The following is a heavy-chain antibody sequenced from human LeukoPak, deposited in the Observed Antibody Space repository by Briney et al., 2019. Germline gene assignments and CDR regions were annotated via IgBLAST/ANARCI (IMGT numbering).Heavy chain of an antibody. CDR3: ASTIVVVPAAISLFDY. CDR2: IYTGGST. J-gene: IGHJ4*02. Sequence: PSQTLSLTCTVSGGSISSGSYYWSWIRQPAGKGLEWIGRIYTGGSTNYNPSLKSRVTISVDTSKNQFSLKLSSVTAADTAVYYCASTIVVVPAAISLFDYWGQGTLVTVSS. V-gene: IGHV4-61*02. D-gene: IGHD2-2*01. CDR1: GGSISSGSYY.